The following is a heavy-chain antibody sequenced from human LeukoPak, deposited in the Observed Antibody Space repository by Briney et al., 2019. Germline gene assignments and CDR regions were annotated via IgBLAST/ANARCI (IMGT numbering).Heavy chain of an antibody. D-gene: IGHD4-11*01. J-gene: IGHJ6*03. CDR1: GGSISSYY. CDR2: IYYSGST. CDR3: ARSGNTLTNMDV. Sequence: SETLSLTCTVSGGSISSYYWSWIRQPPGKGLEWIGYIYYSGSTNYNPSLKSRVTISVDTSKNQFSLKLSSVTAADTAVYYCARSGNTLTNMDVWGKGTTVTISS. V-gene: IGHV4-59*01.